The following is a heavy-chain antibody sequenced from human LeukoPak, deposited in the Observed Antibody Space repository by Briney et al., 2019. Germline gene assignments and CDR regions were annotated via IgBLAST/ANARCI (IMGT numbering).Heavy chain of an antibody. CDR2: INPNSGDT. CDR1: GDTFSYHS. Sequence: ASVKVSCKTFGDTFSYHSISWVRQAPGQGLEWIGWINPNSGDTNYAQKFQDRVTMTRDTSISTAYIELNFLRSDDTAVFYCARGDYYGSPKVVAAWGQGTLVTVSS. D-gene: IGHD3-10*01. CDR3: ARGDYYGSPKVVAA. J-gene: IGHJ5*02. V-gene: IGHV1-2*02.